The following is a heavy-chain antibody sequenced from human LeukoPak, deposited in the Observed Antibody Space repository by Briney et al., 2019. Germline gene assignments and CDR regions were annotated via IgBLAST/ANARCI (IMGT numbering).Heavy chain of an antibody. CDR3: ARKSAGLTFDY. D-gene: IGHD6-13*01. J-gene: IGHJ4*02. CDR2: INSDGSST. V-gene: IGHV3-74*01. Sequence: GGSLRLSCAASGFTFSSYWMHWVRHAPGKGLEWVSRINSDGSSTNYADSVKGRFTISRDNAENTLYLQMNRLRAEDTAVYYCARKSAGLTFDYWGQGTLVTVSS. CDR1: GFTFSSYW.